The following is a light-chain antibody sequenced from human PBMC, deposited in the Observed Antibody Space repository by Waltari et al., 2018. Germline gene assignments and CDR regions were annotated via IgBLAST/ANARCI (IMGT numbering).Light chain of an antibody. CDR3: QQYNNWPPLT. CDR1: QSVSSN. CDR2: DAS. Sequence: EIVMTQTPATLSVSPGERATLSCRASQSVSSNLAWYQQKPGQAPRLLIYDASTRDTGIPDRFSGSGSGTEFTLTISSLQSEDFAFYYCQQYNNWPPLTFGGGNKVEIK. V-gene: IGKV3-15*01. J-gene: IGKJ4*01.